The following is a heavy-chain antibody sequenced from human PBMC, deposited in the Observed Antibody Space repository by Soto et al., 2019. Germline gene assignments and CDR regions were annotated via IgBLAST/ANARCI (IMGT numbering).Heavy chain of an antibody. CDR3: AGVRYFDWLLYHDYYYDGMDV. CDR1: GGSFSGYY. CDR2: INHSGST. V-gene: IGHV4-34*01. D-gene: IGHD3-9*01. Sequence: SETLSLTCAVYGGSFSGYYWSWIRQPPGKGLEWIGEINHSGSTNYNPSLKSRVTISVDTSKNQFSLKLSSVTAADTAVYYCAGVRYFDWLLYHDYYYDGMDVWSQGTTVTVSS. J-gene: IGHJ6*02.